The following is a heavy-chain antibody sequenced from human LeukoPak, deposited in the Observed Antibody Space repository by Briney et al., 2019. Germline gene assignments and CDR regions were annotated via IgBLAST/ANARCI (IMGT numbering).Heavy chain of an antibody. V-gene: IGHV4-34*01. CDR3: AASSQLGSYNWFDP. Sequence: SETLSLTCAVYGASFSDHYWTWIRQPPGKGLEWIGEIDQSRSTKCNASLKGRITISLDTSKNQFSLGLTSVTAADTAIYYCAASSQLGSYNWFDPWGQGTPVTVSS. CDR1: GASFSDHY. CDR2: IDQSRST. J-gene: IGHJ5*02. D-gene: IGHD1-1*01.